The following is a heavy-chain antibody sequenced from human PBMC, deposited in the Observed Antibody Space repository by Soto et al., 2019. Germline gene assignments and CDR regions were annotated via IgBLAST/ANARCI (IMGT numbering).Heavy chain of an antibody. CDR1: GFTFSSYW. CDR2: IKQDGSEK. V-gene: IGHV3-7*03. D-gene: IGHD3-22*01. J-gene: IGHJ4*02. CDR3: AKDEGYYDSSGYYEAR. Sequence: GGSLRLSCAASGFTFSSYWMSWVRQAPGKGLEWVANIKQDGSEKYYVDSVKGRFTISRDNSKNTLYLQMNSLRAGDTAVYYCAKDEGYYDSSGYYEARWGQGTLVTVSS.